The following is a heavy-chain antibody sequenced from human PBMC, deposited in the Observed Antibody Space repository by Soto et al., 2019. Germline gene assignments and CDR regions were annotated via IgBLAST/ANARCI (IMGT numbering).Heavy chain of an antibody. Sequence: EVQLVESGGGLVKPGGSLRLSCAASGFTFSNAWMNWVRQAPGKGLEWVGRIKSKTDGGTTDYAAPVKGRFTISRDDSKNTLYLQMNSLKTEDTAVYYCTTDPVADSSGYYHYYYYGMDVWGQGTTVTVSS. D-gene: IGHD3-22*01. CDR1: GFTFSNAW. CDR2: IKSKTDGGTT. CDR3: TTDPVADSSGYYHYYYYGMDV. J-gene: IGHJ6*02. V-gene: IGHV3-15*07.